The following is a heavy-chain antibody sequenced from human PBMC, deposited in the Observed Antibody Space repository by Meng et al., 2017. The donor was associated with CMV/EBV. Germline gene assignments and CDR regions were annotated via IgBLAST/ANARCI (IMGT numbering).Heavy chain of an antibody. J-gene: IGHJ4*02. CDR1: GFTFSNAW. V-gene: IGHV3-15*01. Sequence: GESLKISCAASGFTFSNAWMSWVRQAPGKGLEWGGRIKSKTDGGTTDYAAPVKGTFTISRDDSKNTLYLQMNSLKAEDTAVYYCTTESVYYDSSGYSTVIDYWGQGTLVTVSS. D-gene: IGHD3-22*01. CDR3: TTESVYYDSSGYSTVIDY. CDR2: IKSKTDGGTT.